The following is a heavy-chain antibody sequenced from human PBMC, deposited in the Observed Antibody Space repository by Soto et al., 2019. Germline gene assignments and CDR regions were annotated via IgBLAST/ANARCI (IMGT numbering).Heavy chain of an antibody. D-gene: IGHD3-16*01. J-gene: IGHJ6*02. CDR2: IYYSGST. CDR1: GGSISSYY. V-gene: IGHV4-59*12. Sequence: PSETLSLTCTISGGSISSYYWSWIRQPPGKGLEWIGYIYYSGSTNYNPSLKSRVTISVDTSKNQFSLKLSSVTAADTAVYYCGRGGMQIMLPQNSSYYSFYAMEVWGQGTTVTVSS. CDR3: GRGGMQIMLPQNSSYYSFYAMEV.